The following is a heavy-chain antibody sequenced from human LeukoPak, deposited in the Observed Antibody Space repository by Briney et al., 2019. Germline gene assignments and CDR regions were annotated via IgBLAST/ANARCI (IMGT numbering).Heavy chain of an antibody. CDR2: ISAYNGNT. J-gene: IGHJ4*02. CDR3: AASRGYYDSSGYFYFDY. Sequence: ASVKVSCKASGYTITSYAINWVRQAPGQGLEWMGWISAYNGNTNYAQKLQGRVTMTTDTSTSTAYMELRSLRSDDTAVYYCAASRGYYDSSGYFYFDYWGQGTLVTVSS. V-gene: IGHV1-18*01. CDR1: GYTITSYA. D-gene: IGHD3-22*01.